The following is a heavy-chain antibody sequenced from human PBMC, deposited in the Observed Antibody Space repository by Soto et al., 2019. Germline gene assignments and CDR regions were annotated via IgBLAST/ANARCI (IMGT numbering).Heavy chain of an antibody. CDR2: ITAVNDNT. J-gene: IGHJ4*02. Sequence: ASLKVSCKASGYTFTSYAMHWVRQAPGQRLEWMGWITAVNDNTKYSQKFQGRVTITRDTSASTAYMELSSLRSEDTAVYYCARNGTNYYDSSGSKGYFDYWGQGTLVTVSS. V-gene: IGHV1-3*01. D-gene: IGHD3-22*01. CDR1: GYTFTSYA. CDR3: ARNGTNYYDSSGSKGYFDY.